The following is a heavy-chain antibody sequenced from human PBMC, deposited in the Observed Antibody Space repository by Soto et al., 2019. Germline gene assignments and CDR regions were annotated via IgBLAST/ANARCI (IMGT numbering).Heavy chain of an antibody. J-gene: IGHJ3*02. D-gene: IGHD2-2*01. CDR3: ARDLPAAMPRGPDAFDI. CDR2: ISAYNGNT. V-gene: IGHV1-18*01. CDR1: GYTFTSYG. Sequence: ASVKVSCKASGYTFTSYGISWVRQAPGQGLEWMGWISAYNGNTNYAQKLQGRVTMTTDTSTSTAYMELRSLRSDDTAVYYCARDLPAAMPRGPDAFDIWGQGTMVTVS.